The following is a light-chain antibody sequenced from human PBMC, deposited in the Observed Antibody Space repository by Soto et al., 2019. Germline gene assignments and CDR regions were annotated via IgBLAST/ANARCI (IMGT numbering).Light chain of an antibody. Sequence: QSALTQPASVSGSPGQSITLSCTGTSSDIGAYDYVSWFQQHPGKAPKVMIFDVSNRPSGVSNRFSGSKSGNTASLTISGLQVEDEADYYCSSFATSTPLFGGGTKLTVL. CDR3: SSFATSTPL. V-gene: IGLV2-14*03. J-gene: IGLJ2*01. CDR1: SSDIGAYDY. CDR2: DVS.